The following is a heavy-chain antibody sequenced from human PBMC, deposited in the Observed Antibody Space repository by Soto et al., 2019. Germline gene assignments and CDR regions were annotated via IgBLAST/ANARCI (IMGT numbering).Heavy chain of an antibody. CDR2: ISYDGSNK. Sequence: GGSLRLSCAASGFTFSSYAMHWVRQAPGKGLEWVAVISYDGSNKYYADSVKGRFTISRDNSKNTLYLQMNSLRAEDTAAYYCARPSGSSWYKYSIYYYYGMDVWGQGTTVTVSS. V-gene: IGHV3-30-3*01. CDR3: ARPSGSSWYKYSIYYYYGMDV. CDR1: GFTFSSYA. D-gene: IGHD6-13*01. J-gene: IGHJ6*02.